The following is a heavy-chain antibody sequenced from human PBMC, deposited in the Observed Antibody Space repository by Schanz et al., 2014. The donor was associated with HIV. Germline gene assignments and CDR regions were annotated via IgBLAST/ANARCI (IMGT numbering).Heavy chain of an antibody. CDR1: GFTFSSYG. CDR2: IWPDGNKK. CDR3: ARDHLVVVTAILDY. V-gene: IGHV3-33*01. J-gene: IGHJ4*02. D-gene: IGHD2-21*02. Sequence: VQLVESGGGLVKPGGSLRLSCAASGFTFSSYGMHWVRQAPGKGLEWVAGIWPDGNKKYFADFVKGRFTISRDNSKNTLYLQMSSLRAEDTAVYYCARDHLVVVTAILDYWGQGTLVTVSS.